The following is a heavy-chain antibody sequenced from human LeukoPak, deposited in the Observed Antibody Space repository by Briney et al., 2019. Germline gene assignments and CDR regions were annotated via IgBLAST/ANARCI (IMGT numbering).Heavy chain of an antibody. Sequence: ASVTVCCKASGGTFWSYVISWVRQAPGQGLEWMGGIIPIFGTAHYAQKFQGRLTITADESTSTVYMEMSSLRSEDTAMYYCAKEGDTALVTGYFDLWGRGTLVTVSA. V-gene: IGHV1-69*13. D-gene: IGHD5-18*01. CDR3: AKEGDTALVTGYFDL. J-gene: IGHJ2*01. CDR1: GGTFWSYV. CDR2: IIPIFGTA.